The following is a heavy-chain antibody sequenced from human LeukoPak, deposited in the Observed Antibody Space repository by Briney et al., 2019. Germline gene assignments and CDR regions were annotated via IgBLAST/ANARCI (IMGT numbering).Heavy chain of an antibody. V-gene: IGHV3-21*06. Sequence: PGGSLRLSCTASGFKLNDYSMTWVRQVPGKGLEWVSSISGYDNSLYYEDSVRGRFTISRDDATNSLFLHMNSLRAEDTAMYYCARVPKQRLLLQWFSDFWGQGILVAVSS. D-gene: IGHD6-19*01. CDR2: ISGYDNSL. CDR3: ARVPKQRLLLQWFSDF. CDR1: GFKLNDYS. J-gene: IGHJ4*02.